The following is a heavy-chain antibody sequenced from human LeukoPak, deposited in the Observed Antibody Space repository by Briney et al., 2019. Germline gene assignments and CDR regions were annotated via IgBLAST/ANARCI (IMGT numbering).Heavy chain of an antibody. CDR1: EFIFSNFA. V-gene: IGHV3-30*04. J-gene: IGHJ4*02. D-gene: IGHD3-3*01. CDR3: ARGSGYFDH. CDR2: ISPEGNHK. Sequence: GRSLRLSCAASEFIFSNFAMHWVRQAPGKGLEWVTLISPEGNHKNYADSVKGRFTISRDNSRNTLFLQMSSLRPEDTAVYFCARGSGYFDHWGLGTQVTVSS.